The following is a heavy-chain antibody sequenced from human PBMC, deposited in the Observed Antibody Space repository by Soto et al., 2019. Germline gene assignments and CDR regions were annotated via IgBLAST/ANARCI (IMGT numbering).Heavy chain of an antibody. V-gene: IGHV3-43*01. CDR2: ISWDGRST. CDR1: GFTFDDYS. Sequence: EVQLVDSGGVVVQPGGSLRLSCAASGFTFDDYSMHCVRQAPGKGLEWVSLISWDGRSTYYADSVRGRFTFSRDNSKNSLYLQMNSLTTEDTAFYYCGRDGAITDYTYLDHWGQGALVTVSS. CDR3: GRDGAITDYTYLDH. J-gene: IGHJ4*02. D-gene: IGHD4-4*01.